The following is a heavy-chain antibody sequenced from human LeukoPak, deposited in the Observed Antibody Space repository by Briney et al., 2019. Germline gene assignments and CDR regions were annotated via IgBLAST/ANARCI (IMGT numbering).Heavy chain of an antibody. CDR1: GGSFSGYY. Sequence: SETLPLTCAVYGGSFSGYYWSWIRQPPGKGLEWIGEINHSGSTNYNPSLKSRVTISVDTSKNRFSLKLSSVTAADTAVYYCARRRWYDILTGYYTRGNNAFDIWGQGTMVTVSS. J-gene: IGHJ3*02. D-gene: IGHD3-9*01. CDR3: ARRRWYDILTGYYTRGNNAFDI. CDR2: INHSGST. V-gene: IGHV4-34*01.